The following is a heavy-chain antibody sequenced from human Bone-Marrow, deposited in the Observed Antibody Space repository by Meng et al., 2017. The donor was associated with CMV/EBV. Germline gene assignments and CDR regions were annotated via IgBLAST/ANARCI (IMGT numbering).Heavy chain of an antibody. V-gene: IGHV3-30-3*01. CDR3: ARDYYHN. Sequence: QVQLVVSGGGPVQPGMSLGRSCAASGFTFSSYAMHWVRQAPGKGLEWVAVISYDGSNKYYADSVKGRFTISRDNSKNTLYLQMNSLRAEDTAVYYCARDYYHNWGQGTLVTVSS. D-gene: IGHD3-9*01. J-gene: IGHJ4*02. CDR1: GFTFSSYA. CDR2: ISYDGSNK.